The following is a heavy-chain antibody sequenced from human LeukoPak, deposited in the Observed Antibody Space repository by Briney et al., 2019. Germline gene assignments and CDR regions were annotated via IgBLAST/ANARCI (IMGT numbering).Heavy chain of an antibody. Sequence: GRSLRLSCATSGLTFSNFWMSWVRQAPGKGLEWVANINEDGTEKYYVDSVKGRFTISRDNSKNTLYLQMNNLRGEDTAVYFCAKDSRPTIAVAGFDYWGQGTLVTVSS. CDR3: AKDSRPTIAVAGFDY. CDR2: INEDGTEK. J-gene: IGHJ4*02. D-gene: IGHD6-19*01. V-gene: IGHV3-7*03. CDR1: GLTFSNFW.